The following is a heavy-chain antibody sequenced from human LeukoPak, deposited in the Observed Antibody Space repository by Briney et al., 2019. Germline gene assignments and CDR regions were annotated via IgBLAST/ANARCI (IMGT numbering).Heavy chain of an antibody. CDR1: GGTFSSYA. Sequence: SVKVSCKASGGTFSSYAISWVRQAPGQGLEWMGGIIPIFGTAKYAQKFQGRVTITADESTSTDYMELSSLRSEDPAVYYCARSRGYSYGPPDTKYYFDYWGQGTLVTVSS. D-gene: IGHD5-18*01. CDR2: IIPIFGTA. V-gene: IGHV1-69*01. J-gene: IGHJ4*02. CDR3: ARSRGYSYGPPDTKYYFDY.